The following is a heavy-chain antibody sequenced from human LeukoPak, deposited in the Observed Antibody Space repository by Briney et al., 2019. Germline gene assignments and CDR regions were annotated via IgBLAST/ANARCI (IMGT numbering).Heavy chain of an antibody. CDR2: IYHSGST. CDR3: ARLKTLELYYYYGMDV. V-gene: IGHV4-4*02. CDR1: GGSISSNNW. D-gene: IGHD1-7*01. Sequence: SETLSLTCAVSGGSISSNNWWSWVRQPPGKGLEWIGEIYHSGSTNYNPSLKSRVTISVDKSKNQFSLKLSSVTAADTAVYYCARLKTLELYYYYGMDVWGQGTTVTVSS. J-gene: IGHJ6*02.